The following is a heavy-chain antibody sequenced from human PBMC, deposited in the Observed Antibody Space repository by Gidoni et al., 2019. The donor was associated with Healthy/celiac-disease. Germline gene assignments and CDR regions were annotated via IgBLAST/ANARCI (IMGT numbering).Heavy chain of an antibody. V-gene: IGHV4-61*01. CDR3: AREVAAAATGYYYGMDV. CDR2: IYYSGST. CDR1: GGSVSSGSYY. J-gene: IGHJ6*02. Sequence: QVQLQESGPGLVKPSETLSLTCTVSGGSVSSGSYYWSWIRQPPGKGLEWIGYIYYSGSTNYNPSLKSRVTISVDTSKNQFSLKLSSVTAADTAVYYCAREVAAAATGYYYGMDVWGQGTTVTVSS. D-gene: IGHD6-13*01.